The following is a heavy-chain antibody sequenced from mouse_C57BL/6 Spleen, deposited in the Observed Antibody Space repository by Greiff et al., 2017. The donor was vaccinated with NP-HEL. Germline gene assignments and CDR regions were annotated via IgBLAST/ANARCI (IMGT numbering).Heavy chain of an antibody. CDR2: IRNKANGYTT. Sequence: EVQVVESGGGLVQPGGSLSLSCAASGFTFTDYYMSWVRQPPGKALEWLGFIRNKANGYTTEYSASVKGRFTISRDNSQSILYLQMNALRAEDSATYYCARSGGNYQAWFAYWGQGTLVTVSA. CDR3: ARSGGNYQAWFAY. CDR1: GFTFTDYY. V-gene: IGHV7-3*01. J-gene: IGHJ3*01. D-gene: IGHD2-1*01.